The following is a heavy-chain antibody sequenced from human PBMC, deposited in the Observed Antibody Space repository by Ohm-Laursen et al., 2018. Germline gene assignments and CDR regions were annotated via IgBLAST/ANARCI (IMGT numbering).Heavy chain of an antibody. D-gene: IGHD3-22*01. V-gene: IGHV3-9*01. CDR1: GFTFDDYG. CDR3: ASSLSSYYYDSSGYYIDP. Sequence: SLRLSCAASGFTFDDYGMHWARQPPGKGLEWIAVISWNSGSIGYTDSVKGRFTISRDNAKNSLYLQMNSLRAEDTAIYYCASSLSSYYYDSSGYYIDPWGQGTLVTVSS. J-gene: IGHJ5*02. CDR2: ISWNSGSI.